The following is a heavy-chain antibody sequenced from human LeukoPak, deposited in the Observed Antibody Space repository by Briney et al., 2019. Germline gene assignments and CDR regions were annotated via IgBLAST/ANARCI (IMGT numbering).Heavy chain of an antibody. CDR2: INPSGGST. CDR1: GYTFTRYY. V-gene: IGHV1-46*01. D-gene: IGHD3-10*01. J-gene: IGHJ1*01. CDR3: ARGRERGPYFQH. Sequence: ASVKVSCKASGYTFTRYYMHWVRQAPGQGLEWMGIINPSGGSTSYAQKFQGRVTMTRDMSTSTVYMELSSLRSEDTAVYYCARGRERGPYFQHWGQGTLVTVSS.